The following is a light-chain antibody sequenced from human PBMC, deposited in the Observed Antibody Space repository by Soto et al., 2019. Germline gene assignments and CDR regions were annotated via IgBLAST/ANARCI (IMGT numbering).Light chain of an antibody. CDR3: QQYNSLWT. Sequence: DIQMTQSPSILSASVGDRVTITCRASQSISSWLAWYQQKPGKAPKLLIYGTSSMESGVPSRFSGSGSGTEFTLTISSLQPDDFATYDCQQYNSLWTFGQGTKVEIK. V-gene: IGKV1-5*01. J-gene: IGKJ1*01. CDR2: GTS. CDR1: QSISSW.